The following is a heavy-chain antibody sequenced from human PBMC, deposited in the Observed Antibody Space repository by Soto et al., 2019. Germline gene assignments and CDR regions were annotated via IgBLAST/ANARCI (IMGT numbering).Heavy chain of an antibody. CDR3: ARGGIPPSGYGIAYAMDV. V-gene: IGHV4-39*01. J-gene: IGHJ6*02. CDR1: GVSISGSRYY. Sequence: NPSETLSLTCTVSGVSISGSRYYWGWIRQPPGRGLEWIGNIYYSGSTYYTPALKSRVTLSVDTSKNQFSLNLNSVTAADTAVYYCARGGIPPSGYGIAYAMDVRGQGTTVTVS. D-gene: IGHD1-26*01. CDR2: IYYSGST.